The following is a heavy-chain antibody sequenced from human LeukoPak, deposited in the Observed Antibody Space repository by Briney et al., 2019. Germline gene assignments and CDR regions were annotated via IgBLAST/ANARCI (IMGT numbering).Heavy chain of an antibody. Sequence: GGSLRLSRAASGFTFSGSAMHWVRQASGKGLEWVGRIRSKANSYATAYAASVKGRFTISRDDSKNTAYLQMNSPKTEDTAVYYCTTLPTTVVTFYYYYYMDVWGKGTTVTVSS. V-gene: IGHV3-73*01. CDR2: IRSKANSYAT. D-gene: IGHD4-23*01. CDR1: GFTFSGSA. CDR3: TTLPTTVVTFYYYYYMDV. J-gene: IGHJ6*03.